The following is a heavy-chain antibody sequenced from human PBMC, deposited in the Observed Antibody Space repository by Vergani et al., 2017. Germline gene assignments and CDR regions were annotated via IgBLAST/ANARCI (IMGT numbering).Heavy chain of an antibody. D-gene: IGHD3-3*01. V-gene: IGHV4-59*01. Sequence: QVQLQESGPGLVKPSETLSLTCTVSGGSISSYYWSWIRQPPGKGLEWIGYIYYSGSTNYNPSLKSRVTISVDPSKNQFSLKLSSVTAADTAVYSCARGVGYYDFWSGYYIDYWGQGTLVTVSS. CDR1: GGSISSYY. CDR2: IYYSGST. CDR3: ARGVGYYDFWSGYYIDY. J-gene: IGHJ4*02.